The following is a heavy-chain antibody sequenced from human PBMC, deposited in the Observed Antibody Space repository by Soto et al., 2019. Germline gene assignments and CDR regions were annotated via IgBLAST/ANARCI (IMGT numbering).Heavy chain of an antibody. Sequence: PSETLSLTCAVSGGSISGSYYYFACLRQSPGNGPELIGSVFYTGFTSYNPSLESRVSVSVDTSKNQFSLKVSGVSAADTAVYYCATSQKGYNWNYFDHWGQGALVTVSS. CDR2: VFYTGFT. J-gene: IGHJ4*02. V-gene: IGHV4-39*01. CDR1: GGSISGSYYY. D-gene: IGHD1-20*01. CDR3: ATSQKGYNWNYFDH.